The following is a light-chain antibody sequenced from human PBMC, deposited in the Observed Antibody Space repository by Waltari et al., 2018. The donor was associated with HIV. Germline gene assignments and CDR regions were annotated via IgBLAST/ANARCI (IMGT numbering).Light chain of an antibody. CDR2: GVN. V-gene: IGLV2-8*01. Sequence: QSALTQPPSASGSPGQSVTIPCPATSSDAGGYNYFSWYQQHPAKAPKLRIYGVNKRPSGVPDRFSGSKSGNTASLTVSGLQAEDEAEYYCSSYAGSNNVVFGGGTKLTVL. CDR1: SSDAGGYNY. CDR3: SSYAGSNNVV. J-gene: IGLJ2*01.